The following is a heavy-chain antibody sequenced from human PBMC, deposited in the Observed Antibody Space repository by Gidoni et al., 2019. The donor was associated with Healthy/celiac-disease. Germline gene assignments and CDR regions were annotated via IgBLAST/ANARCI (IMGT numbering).Heavy chain of an antibody. Sequence: EVQLVESGGGLVQPGRSLRLSCAASGFTFDDYAMHWVRQAPGKGLEWVSGISWNSGSIGYADSVKGRFTISRDNAKNSLYLQMNSLRAEDTALYYCAKDISAEGMVRGVIHYWGQGTLVTVSS. CDR2: ISWNSGSI. CDR3: AKDISAEGMVRGVIHY. CDR1: GFTFDDYA. V-gene: IGHV3-9*01. J-gene: IGHJ4*02. D-gene: IGHD3-10*01.